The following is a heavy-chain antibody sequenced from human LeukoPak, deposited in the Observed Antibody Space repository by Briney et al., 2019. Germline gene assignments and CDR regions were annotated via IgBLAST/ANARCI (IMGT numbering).Heavy chain of an antibody. CDR3: AKVRLQGFGGPYYFDY. V-gene: IGHV3-23*01. D-gene: IGHD3-10*01. J-gene: IGHJ4*02. CDR2: ISGSGGST. CDR1: GFTFSSYA. Sequence: GGSLRLSCAASGFTFSSYAMSWVRQAPGKGLEWVSAISGSGGSTYYADSVKGRFTISGDNSKNTLYLQMNSLRAEDTAVYYCAKVRLQGFGGPYYFDYWGQGTLVTVSS.